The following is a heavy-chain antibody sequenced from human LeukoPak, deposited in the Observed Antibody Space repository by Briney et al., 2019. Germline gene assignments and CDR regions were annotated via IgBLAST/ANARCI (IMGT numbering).Heavy chain of an antibody. V-gene: IGHV3-7*01. Sequence: GGSLRLSCAASGFTFSSYWMSWVRQAPGKGLEWVANIKQDGSEKYYVDSVKGRFTISRDNAKNSLYLQMNSLRAEDTAVYYCARDEEDRDGYNLASWGQGTLVTVSS. CDR3: ARDEEDRDGYNLAS. CDR1: GFTFSSYW. D-gene: IGHD5-24*01. CDR2: IKQDGSEK. J-gene: IGHJ4*02.